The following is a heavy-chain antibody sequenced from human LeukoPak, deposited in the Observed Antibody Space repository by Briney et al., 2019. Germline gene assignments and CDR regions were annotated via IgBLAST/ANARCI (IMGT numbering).Heavy chain of an antibody. CDR2: IRYDARNK. Sequence: PGGSLRLSCAASGFTFSNYVMHWVRQAPGKGLELVASIRYDARNKYYADSVKGRFTISRDNSKNTLYLQMNGLRAEDTAVYYCAKDLLTHDLGMDFDYWGQGILVTVSS. CDR1: GFTFSNYV. J-gene: IGHJ4*02. CDR3: AKDLLTHDLGMDFDY. V-gene: IGHV3-30*02. D-gene: IGHD1-1*01.